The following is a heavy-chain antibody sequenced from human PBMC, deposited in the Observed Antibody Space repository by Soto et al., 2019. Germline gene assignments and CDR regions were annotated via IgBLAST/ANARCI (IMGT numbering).Heavy chain of an antibody. V-gene: IGHV4-34*01. D-gene: IGHD3-10*01. CDR3: ARGRGSIYYYYGMDV. J-gene: IGHJ6*02. CDR1: GGSLGVYY. Sequence: SETLSLTCAVYGGSLGVYYRSWIGQPPGKGLEWIGEINHSGSTNYNPSLKSRVTISVDTSKNQFSLKLSSVTAADTAVYYCARGRGSIYYYYGMDVWGQGTTVTVSS. CDR2: INHSGST.